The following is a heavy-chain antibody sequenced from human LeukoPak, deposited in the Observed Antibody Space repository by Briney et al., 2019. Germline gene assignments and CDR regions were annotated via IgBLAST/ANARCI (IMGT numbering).Heavy chain of an antibody. CDR3: ARGAGYDYVWKSYRYYDF. D-gene: IGHD3-16*02. CDR2: ITVDNGNT. J-gene: IGHJ4*02. V-gene: IGHV1-18*01. Sequence: ASVKVSCKASGYTFTNYGVSWVRQAPGQGLEWMGWITVDNGNTHYAQNLQGRVTMTTDTSTSTVYMELRSLRSDDTAVYYCARGAGYDYVWKSYRYYDFWGQGTLVTVSS. CDR1: GYTFTNYG.